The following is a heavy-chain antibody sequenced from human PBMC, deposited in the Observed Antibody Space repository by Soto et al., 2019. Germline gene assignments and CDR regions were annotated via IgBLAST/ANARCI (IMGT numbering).Heavy chain of an antibody. CDR2: ISGSGDST. D-gene: IGHD4-4*01. J-gene: IGHJ2*01. Sequence: EVQLLESGGGLVQPGGSLRLSCAASGFTFSSYAMNWFRQAPGKGLEWVSVISGSGDSTYYADSVKGRLTISRDNSKNTLYLQMNRQRAEDTAVYYCARRNSGWYFDLWGRGTLVTVYS. CDR3: ARRNSGWYFDL. CDR1: GFTFSSYA. V-gene: IGHV3-23*01.